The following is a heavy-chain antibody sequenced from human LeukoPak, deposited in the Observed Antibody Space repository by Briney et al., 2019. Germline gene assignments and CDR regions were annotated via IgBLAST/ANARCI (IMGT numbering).Heavy chain of an antibody. J-gene: IGHJ4*02. CDR1: GFTFSSFE. CDR3: AKLLGTATRYDY. Sequence: GGSLRLSCAASGFTFSSFEMNWVRQAPGKGLEWVASINPDGSTRHHVDSVKGRFTISRDNAKKSLSLQMGALRAEDTAVYFCAKLLGTATRYDYWGLGTLVIVSS. CDR2: INPDGSTR. D-gene: IGHD1-7*01. V-gene: IGHV3-7*01.